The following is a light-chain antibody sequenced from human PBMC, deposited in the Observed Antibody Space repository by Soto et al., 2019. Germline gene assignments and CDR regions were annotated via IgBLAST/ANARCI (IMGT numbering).Light chain of an antibody. CDR3: QQYYSGRT. CDR1: QGISSY. CDR2: AAS. J-gene: IGKJ1*01. V-gene: IGKV1-8*01. Sequence: AIRMTHSPSSLSASTGDRVTITCRASQGISSYLAWYQQKPGKAPKLLIYAASTLQSGVPSRFSGSGSGTDFTLTISCLQSEDFATYYCQQYYSGRTFGQGTKV.